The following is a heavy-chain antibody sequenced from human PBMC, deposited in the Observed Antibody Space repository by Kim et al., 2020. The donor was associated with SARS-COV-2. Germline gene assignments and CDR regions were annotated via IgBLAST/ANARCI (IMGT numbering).Heavy chain of an antibody. CDR3: ARAPCTPTSDFDS. CDR1: GGSFSGYY. D-gene: IGHD2-15*01. V-gene: IGHV4-34*01. CDR2: INHSGST. J-gene: IGHJ4*02. Sequence: SETLSLTCAVYGGSFSGYYWSWIRQPPGKGLEWIGEINHSGSTNYNPSLKSRVTISVDTSKNQFSLKLSSVTAADTAVYSCARAPCTPTSDFDSWGQGT.